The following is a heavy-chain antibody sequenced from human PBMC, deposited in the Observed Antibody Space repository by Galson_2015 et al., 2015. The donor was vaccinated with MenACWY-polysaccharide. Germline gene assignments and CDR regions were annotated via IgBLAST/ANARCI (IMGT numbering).Heavy chain of an antibody. J-gene: IGHJ4*02. CDR3: VKGGGADN. Sequence: SLRLSCAASGFNFSIYVMTWVRQAPGKGLEWVSAISSGSDTAYYTDSVKGRFTISRDNSKDTVHLQMDSLRADDTAVYYCVKGGGADNWGQGTLVTVSS. CDR2: ISSGSDTA. V-gene: IGHV3-23*01. D-gene: IGHD3-16*01. CDR1: GFNFSIYV.